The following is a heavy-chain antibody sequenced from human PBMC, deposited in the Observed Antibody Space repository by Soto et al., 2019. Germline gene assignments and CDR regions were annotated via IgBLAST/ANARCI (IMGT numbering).Heavy chain of an antibody. J-gene: IGHJ4*02. Sequence: FSSYAMSWVRQDPGKGLEWVSAISGSGGSTYYADSVKGRFTISRDNSKNTLYLQMNSLRAEDTAVYYCAYSSTPFDYWGQGTLVTVSS. CDR3: AYSSTPFDY. CDR1: FSSYA. V-gene: IGHV3-23*01. CDR2: ISGSGGST. D-gene: IGHD6-13*01.